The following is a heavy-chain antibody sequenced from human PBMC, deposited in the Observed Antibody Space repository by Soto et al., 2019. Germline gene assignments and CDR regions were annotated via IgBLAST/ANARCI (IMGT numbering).Heavy chain of an antibody. CDR2: ISAYNGNT. D-gene: IGHD4-4*01. V-gene: IGHV1-18*01. Sequence: GASVKVSCKASGYTFTSYGISWVRQAPGQGLEWMGWISAYNGNTNYAQKLQGRVTMTTDTSTSTAYMELRSLRSDDTAVYYCVLSIGTVTQNNFDYWGQGTLVTVSS. J-gene: IGHJ4*02. CDR1: GYTFTSYG. CDR3: VLSIGTVTQNNFDY.